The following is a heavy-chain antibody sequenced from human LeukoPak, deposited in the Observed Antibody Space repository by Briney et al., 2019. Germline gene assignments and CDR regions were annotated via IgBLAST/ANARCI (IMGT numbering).Heavy chain of an antibody. CDR2: IYYSVST. CDR3: ARGIYDILTGYYPYFDY. D-gene: IGHD3-9*01. V-gene: IGHV4-59*01. Sequence: SETLSLTCTVSGGSISSYYWSWIRQPPGKGLEWIGYIYYSVSTNYNPSLKSRVTISVDTSKNQFSLKLSSVTAADTAVYYCARGIYDILTGYYPYFDYWGQGTLVTVSS. CDR1: GGSISSYY. J-gene: IGHJ4*02.